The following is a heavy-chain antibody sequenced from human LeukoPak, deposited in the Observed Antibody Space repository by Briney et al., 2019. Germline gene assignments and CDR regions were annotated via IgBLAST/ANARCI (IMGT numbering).Heavy chain of an antibody. J-gene: IGHJ5*02. CDR2: IRYDGSNK. CDR3: AKEDILGFGELKYNWFDP. Sequence: GGSLRLSCAASGFTFSSYGMHWVRQAPGKGLEWVAFIRYDGSNKYYADSVKGRFTISRDNSKNTLYLQMNSLRAEDTAVYYCAKEDILGFGELKYNWFDPWGQGTLVTVSS. D-gene: IGHD3-10*01. V-gene: IGHV3-30*02. CDR1: GFTFSSYG.